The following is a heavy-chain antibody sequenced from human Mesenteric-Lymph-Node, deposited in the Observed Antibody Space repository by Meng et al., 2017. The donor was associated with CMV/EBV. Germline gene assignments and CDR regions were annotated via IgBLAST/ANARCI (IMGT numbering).Heavy chain of an antibody. V-gene: IGHV3-21*01. D-gene: IGHD6-25*01. Sequence: SGFAFSTSPMNWVRQVPGKGLEWVSSISSSGTYIYYADSLKGRFTISRDNAKNSLYLQMNSLRGEDTAVYYCARDPFPGITAAGHDYWGQGTLVTVSS. CDR2: ISSSGTYI. CDR3: ARDPFPGITAAGHDY. CDR1: GFAFSTSP. J-gene: IGHJ4*02.